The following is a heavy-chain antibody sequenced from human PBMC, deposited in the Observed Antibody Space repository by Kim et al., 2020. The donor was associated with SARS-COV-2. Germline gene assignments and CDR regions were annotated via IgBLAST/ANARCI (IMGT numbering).Heavy chain of an antibody. D-gene: IGHD3-16*01. CDR2: ST. J-gene: IGHJ5*02. CDR3: ARLGPNWFDP. Sequence: STTHNPSLKSRVTISVDTSKHQFSLKLSSVTAADTAVYYCARLGPNWFDPWGQGTLVTVSS. V-gene: IGHV4-34*01.